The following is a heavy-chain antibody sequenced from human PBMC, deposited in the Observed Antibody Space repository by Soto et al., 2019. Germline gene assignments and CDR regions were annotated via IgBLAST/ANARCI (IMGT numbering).Heavy chain of an antibody. CDR3: ARESRGYEDY. D-gene: IGHD5-12*01. V-gene: IGHV1-18*01. CDR2: TSGNNDKK. Sequence: QVQLVQSGAEVTKPGASVKVSCKASGYTFSTSGISWVRQDPGQGLEWMGWTSGNNDKKNYSQKFKVRVTMTTDTSTNTDYLELRSLSTDDTALYYCARESRGYEDYCGQGTRVIVSS. J-gene: IGHJ4*02. CDR1: GYTFSTSG.